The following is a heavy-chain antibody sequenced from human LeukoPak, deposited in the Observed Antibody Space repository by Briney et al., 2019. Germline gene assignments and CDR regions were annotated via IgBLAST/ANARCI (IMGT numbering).Heavy chain of an antibody. V-gene: IGHV3-23*01. CDR2: ITGSGDVT. D-gene: IGHD2-2*01. CDR3: AKDWARYCSSTSCYWTRTFDY. J-gene: IGHJ4*02. CDR1: GFTFNTFG. Sequence: TGGSLRLSCAASGFTFNTFGMTWVRQAPGKGLEWVSSITGSGDVTFYADSVKGRFTISRDNSKNTLYLQMNSLRAEDTAVYYCAKDWARYCSSTSCYWTRTFDYWGQGTLVTVSS.